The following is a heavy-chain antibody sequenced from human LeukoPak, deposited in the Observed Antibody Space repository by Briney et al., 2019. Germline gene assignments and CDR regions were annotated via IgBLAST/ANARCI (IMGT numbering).Heavy chain of an antibody. D-gene: IGHD6-13*01. V-gene: IGHV4-59*01. J-gene: IGHJ4*02. CDR2: IYYNGST. CDR3: ARGNLYSSNWKRSNFDY. Sequence: SETLSLTCTVFGDSIGYYYWNWIRQPPGKGLEWIGCIYYNGSTNYNPSLKSRLTISVDTSKNQFSLNLSSVTAADTAVYYCARGNLYSSNWKRSNFDYWGQGTLVTVSS. CDR1: GDSIGYYY.